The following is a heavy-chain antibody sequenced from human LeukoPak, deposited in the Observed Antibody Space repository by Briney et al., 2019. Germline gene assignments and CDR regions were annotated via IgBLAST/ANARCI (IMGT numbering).Heavy chain of an antibody. CDR2: IYYSGST. V-gene: IGHV4-59*01. CDR1: GGSISSYY. J-gene: IGHJ1*01. Sequence: SETLSLTRTVSGGSISSYYWSWIRQPPGKGLEWIGYIYYSGSTNYNPSLKSRVTISVDTSKNQFSLKLSSVTAADTAVYYCARGDSSGYHFQHWGQGTLVTVSS. D-gene: IGHD3-22*01. CDR3: ARGDSSGYHFQH.